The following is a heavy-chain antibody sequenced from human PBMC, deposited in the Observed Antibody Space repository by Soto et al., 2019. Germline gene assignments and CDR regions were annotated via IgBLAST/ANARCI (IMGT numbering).Heavy chain of an antibody. J-gene: IGHJ5*02. CDR3: ARVGPWVPYYYDSSPYTFENWFDP. V-gene: IGHV4-59*08. Sequence: SETLSLTCTVSSDSISSYYWSWIRQPPGKRLEWIGSIYHGGSTYYNPSLNSRVTLSIDMTNHHVSLILNSVTAADTAVYYCARVGPWVPYYYDSSPYTFENWFDPWGQGTLVTVSS. CDR2: IYHGGST. D-gene: IGHD3-22*01. CDR1: SDSISSYY.